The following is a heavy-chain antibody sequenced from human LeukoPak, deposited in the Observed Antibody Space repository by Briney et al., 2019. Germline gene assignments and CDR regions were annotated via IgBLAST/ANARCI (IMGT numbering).Heavy chain of an antibody. CDR2: ISYDGSNK. V-gene: IGHV3-30*03. Sequence: GGSLRLSCAASGFTFSSYGMHWVRQAPGKGLEWVAVISYDGSNKYYADSVKGRFTISRDNSKNTLYLQMNSLRSEDTAVYYCARDHLDSSGYYYVPAFDYWGQGTLVTVSS. D-gene: IGHD3-22*01. CDR3: ARDHLDSSGYYYVPAFDY. CDR1: GFTFSSYG. J-gene: IGHJ4*02.